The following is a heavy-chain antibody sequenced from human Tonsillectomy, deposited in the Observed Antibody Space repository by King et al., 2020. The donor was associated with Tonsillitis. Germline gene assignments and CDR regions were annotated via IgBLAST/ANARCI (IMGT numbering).Heavy chain of an antibody. V-gene: IGHV2-70*11. CDR1: GFSLSTSGMY. D-gene: IGHD3-22*01. Sequence: VTLKESGPALVKPPQTLTLTCTFSGFSLSTSGMYVSWIRQPPGTALEWLARIDWDDDKDYSTSLKTRLTISKDTSKNQVVLTMTNMDPVDTATYYCARVSYDSSGYYPNYFDYWGQGTLVTVSS. CDR3: ARVSYDSSGYYPNYFDY. J-gene: IGHJ4*02. CDR2: IDWDDDK.